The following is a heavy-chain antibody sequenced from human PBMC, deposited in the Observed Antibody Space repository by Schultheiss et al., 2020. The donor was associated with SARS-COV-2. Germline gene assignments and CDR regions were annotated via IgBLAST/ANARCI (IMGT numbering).Heavy chain of an antibody. J-gene: IGHJ6*02. D-gene: IGHD2-15*01. CDR3: ARGRGYCSGGSCYLPTHYYYYGMDV. CDR2: IYYSGST. Sequence: SQTLSLTCAVYGGSFSGYYWSWIRQHPGKVLEWIGYIYYSGSTYYNPSLKSRVTISVDTSKNQFSLKLSSVTAADTAVYYCARGRGYCSGGSCYLPTHYYYYGMDVWGQGTTVTVSS. CDR1: GGSFSGYY. V-gene: IGHV4-34*01.